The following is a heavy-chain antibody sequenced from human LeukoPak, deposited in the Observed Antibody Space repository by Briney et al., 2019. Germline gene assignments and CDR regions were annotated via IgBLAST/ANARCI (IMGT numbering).Heavy chain of an antibody. CDR1: GGSFTGYY. D-gene: IGHD1-26*01. J-gene: IGHJ5*02. Sequence: PSETLSLTCAVYGGSFTGYYWSWIRQPPGKGLEWIGEINHSGSTNYNPSLMSRVTISKDTSKNQFSLRLTSVTAEDTAVYYCARGPDSGSYYAWFDPWGQGTLVTVSS. V-gene: IGHV4-34*01. CDR3: ARGPDSGSYYAWFDP. CDR2: INHSGST.